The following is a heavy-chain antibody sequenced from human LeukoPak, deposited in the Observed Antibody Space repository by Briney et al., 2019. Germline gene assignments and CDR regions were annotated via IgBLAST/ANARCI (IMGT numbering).Heavy chain of an antibody. CDR2: ISAYNGNT. CDR1: GYTFTSYG. J-gene: IGHJ4*02. D-gene: IGHD3-22*01. Sequence: ASVKVSCKASGYTFTSYGISWVRQAPGQGLEWMGWISAYNGNTNYAQKLQGRVTMTTDTSTSTACMELRSLRSDDTAVYYCARHRGAMIVVVTEGYFDYWGQGTLVTVSP. CDR3: ARHRGAMIVVVTEGYFDY. V-gene: IGHV1-18*01.